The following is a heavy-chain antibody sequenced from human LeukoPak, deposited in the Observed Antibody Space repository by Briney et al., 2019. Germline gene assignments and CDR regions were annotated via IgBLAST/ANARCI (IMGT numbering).Heavy chain of an antibody. D-gene: IGHD6-13*01. CDR1: GFTFSSYW. J-gene: IGHJ4*02. V-gene: IGHV3-7*01. CDR3: AKDLGPGGAAAAAFDY. CDR2: IKQDGSEK. Sequence: GGSLRLSCAASGFTFSSYWMSWVRQAPGKGLEWVANIKQDGSEKYYVDSVKGRFTISRDNAKNSLYLQMNSLRAEDTAVYYCAKDLGPGGAAAAAFDYWGQGTLVTVSS.